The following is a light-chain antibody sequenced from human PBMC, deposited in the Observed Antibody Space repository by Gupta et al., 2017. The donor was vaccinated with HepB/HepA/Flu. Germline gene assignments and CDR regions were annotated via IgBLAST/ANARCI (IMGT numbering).Light chain of an antibody. CDR1: QSVGSN. V-gene: IGKV3-15*01. CDR2: GAS. Sequence: EIVMTQSPATLSVSPGESATLSCRASQSVGSNLAWYQQKPGQAPRLPIYGASTRATGIPVRFSGSGSGTEFTLTISSRQSEDFAVYYCQQDDNWPPAAFGQGTKVELK. J-gene: IGKJ1*01. CDR3: QQDDNWPPAA.